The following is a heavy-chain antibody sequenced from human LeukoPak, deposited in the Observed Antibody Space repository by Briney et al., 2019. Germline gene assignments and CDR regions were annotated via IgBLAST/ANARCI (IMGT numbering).Heavy chain of an antibody. CDR3: ARSGSGYNDY. CDR2: INHSGST. V-gene: IGHV4-34*01. J-gene: IGHJ4*02. CDR1: GASFSGYY. Sequence: SETLSLTCAVYGASFSGYYWSWIRQPPGKGLEWIGEINHSGSTNYNPSLKSRVTISVDTSKNQFSLKLSSVTAADTAVYYCARSGSGYNDYWGQGTLVTVSS. D-gene: IGHD3-22*01.